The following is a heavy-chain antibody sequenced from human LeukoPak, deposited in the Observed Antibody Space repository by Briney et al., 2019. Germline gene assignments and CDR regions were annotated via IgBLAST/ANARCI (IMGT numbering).Heavy chain of an antibody. V-gene: IGHV1-18*01. CDR3: ARGYCSSATCRHFDY. CDR1: GYAFTNYA. Sequence: ASVKVSCKASGYAFTNYAISWVRRAPGQGLEWMGWISVYNGNTNYAQKLQGRVTMTADTSTTTAYMELRSLRSDDTAVYYCARGYCSSATCRHFDYWGQGALVTVSS. D-gene: IGHD2-2*01. J-gene: IGHJ4*02. CDR2: ISVYNGNT.